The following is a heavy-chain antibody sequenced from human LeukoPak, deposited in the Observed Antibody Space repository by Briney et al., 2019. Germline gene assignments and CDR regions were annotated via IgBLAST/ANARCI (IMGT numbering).Heavy chain of an antibody. Sequence: ASVKVSCKASGYTFTSYYMHWVRQAPGQGLEWMGIVNPSGGSTSYAQKLQGRVTMTTDTSTSTAYMELRSLRSDDTAVYYCARSGKWSHANDYWGQGTLVTVSS. CDR2: VNPSGGST. V-gene: IGHV1-46*01. CDR3: ARSGKWSHANDY. J-gene: IGHJ4*02. CDR1: GYTFTSYY. D-gene: IGHD2-15*01.